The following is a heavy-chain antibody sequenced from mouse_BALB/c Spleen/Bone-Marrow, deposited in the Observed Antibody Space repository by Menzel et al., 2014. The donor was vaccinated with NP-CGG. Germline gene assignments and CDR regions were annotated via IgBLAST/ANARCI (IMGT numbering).Heavy chain of an antibody. CDR3: ARYNYGSSQFAC. D-gene: IGHD1-1*01. CDR2: IDPANGNT. CDR1: GFNIKDTY. V-gene: IGHV14-3*02. Sequence: VQLQQSGAELVKPGASVKLSCTASGFNIKDTYMHWVKQRPEQGLEWIGRIDPANGNTKYDPKFQGKATITADTSSNTAYLQLSSLTSEDTAVYYCARYNYGSSQFACWGQGTLVTVSA. J-gene: IGHJ3*01.